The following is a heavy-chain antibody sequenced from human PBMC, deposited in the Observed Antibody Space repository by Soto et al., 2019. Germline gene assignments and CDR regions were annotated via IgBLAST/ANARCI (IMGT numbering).Heavy chain of an antibody. V-gene: IGHV4-59*01. D-gene: IGHD5-18*01. Sequence: SETLSLTCTVSGGSISSYYWSWIRQPPGKGLEWIGYIYYSGSTNYNPSLKSRVTISVDTSKNQFSLKLSSVTAADTAVYYCASHLGGYSYGFDDWGQGTLVTVSS. CDR3: ASHLGGYSYGFDD. CDR1: GGSISSYY. J-gene: IGHJ4*02. CDR2: IYYSGST.